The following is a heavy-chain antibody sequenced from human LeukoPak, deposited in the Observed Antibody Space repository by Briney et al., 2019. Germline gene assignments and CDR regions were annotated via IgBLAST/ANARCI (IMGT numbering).Heavy chain of an antibody. CDR1: GFTFSSYA. D-gene: IGHD1-14*01. CDR3: ARDSATNPYYFDY. CDR2: ISYDGSNK. J-gene: IGHJ4*02. Sequence: PGGSLRPSCAASGFTFSSYAMHWVRQAPGKGLEWVAVISYDGSNKYYADSVKGRFTISRDNSKNTLYLQMNSLRAEDTAVYYCARDSATNPYYFDYWGQGTLVTVSS. V-gene: IGHV3-30-3*01.